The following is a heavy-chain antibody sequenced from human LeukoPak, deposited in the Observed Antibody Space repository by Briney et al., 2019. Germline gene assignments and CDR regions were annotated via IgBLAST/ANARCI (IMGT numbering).Heavy chain of an antibody. CDR3: TRSLMITFGGVIAPTDYYYMDV. Sequence: GGSLRLSCAASRFTFSSYAMNWVRQASGKGLEWVGRIRSKANSYATAYAASVKGRFTISRDDSKNTAYLQMNSLKTEDTAVYYCTRSLMITFGGVIAPTDYYYMDVWGKGTTVTVSS. CDR1: RFTFSSYA. J-gene: IGHJ6*03. V-gene: IGHV3-73*01. CDR2: IRSKANSYAT. D-gene: IGHD3-16*02.